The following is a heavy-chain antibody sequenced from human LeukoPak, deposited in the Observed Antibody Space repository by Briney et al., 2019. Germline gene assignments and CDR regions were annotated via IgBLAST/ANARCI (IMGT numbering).Heavy chain of an antibody. Sequence: GASVKVSCKAPGYTFTSYGISWVRQAPGQGLEWMGWISAYNGNTNYAQKLQGRVTMTTDTSTSTAYVELRSLRSDDTAVYYCARVVGAFDYWGQGTLVTVSS. CDR3: ARVVGAFDY. CDR2: ISAYNGNT. D-gene: IGHD2-2*01. J-gene: IGHJ4*02. V-gene: IGHV1-18*04. CDR1: GYTFTSYG.